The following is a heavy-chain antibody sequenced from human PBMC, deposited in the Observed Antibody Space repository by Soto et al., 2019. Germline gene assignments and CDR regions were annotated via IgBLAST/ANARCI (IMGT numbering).Heavy chain of an antibody. CDR1: GFTFRSYW. CDR3: ASGGSSLNFDS. CDR2: INSDGSST. J-gene: IGHJ4*02. D-gene: IGHD6-6*01. Sequence: EVQLVESGGGLVRAASGFTFRSYWMQWVRQAPGKGLVWVSWINSDGSSTSYADSVKGRFTISRDNAKNTLYLQMNSLRAEDTAVYYCASGGSSLNFDSWGQGTRVTVSS. V-gene: IGHV3-74*01.